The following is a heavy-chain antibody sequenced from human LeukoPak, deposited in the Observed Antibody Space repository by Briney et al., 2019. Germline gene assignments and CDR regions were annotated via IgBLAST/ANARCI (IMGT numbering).Heavy chain of an antibody. CDR2: ISYDGSNK. CDR1: GFTFSSYA. V-gene: IGHV3-30*01. Sequence: GRSLSLSCAASGFTFSSYAMHWVRQAPGKGLEWAAVISYDGSNKYYADSVKGRFTISRDNSKNTLYLQMNSLRAEDTAVYYCARDSGYSSGWYYYNGYFFDYWGRGVLVSVSS. CDR3: ARDSGYSSGWYYYNGYFFDY. J-gene: IGHJ4*02. D-gene: IGHD6-19*01.